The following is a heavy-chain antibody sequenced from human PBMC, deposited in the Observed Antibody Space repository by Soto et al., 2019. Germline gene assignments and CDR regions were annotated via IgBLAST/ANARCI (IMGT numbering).Heavy chain of an antibody. D-gene: IGHD6-13*01. Sequence: SGPTLVNPTQPLTLTCTFSGFSLSTSGVGVGWIRQPPGKALECLALIYWNDDKRYSPSLKSRLTITKDTSKNQVVLTMTNMEPVDTATYYCAHAYSSSRERFNWFDPWGQGTLVTVSS. V-gene: IGHV2-5*01. CDR3: AHAYSSSRERFNWFDP. CDR1: GFSLSTSGVG. J-gene: IGHJ5*02. CDR2: IYWNDDK.